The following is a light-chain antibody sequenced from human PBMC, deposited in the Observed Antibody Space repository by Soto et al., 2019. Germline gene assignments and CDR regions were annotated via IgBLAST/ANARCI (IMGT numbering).Light chain of an antibody. CDR1: QSVSSY. J-gene: IGKJ1*01. Sequence: EIVLAHSPSTLSLSPVERATVSCRASQSVSSYLAWYQQKPGQAPRLLIYDASNRATGIPARFSGSGSGTDFTLTISSLEPEDFAVYYCQQRSNWPTFGQGTKVDIK. CDR3: QQRSNWPT. V-gene: IGKV3-11*01. CDR2: DAS.